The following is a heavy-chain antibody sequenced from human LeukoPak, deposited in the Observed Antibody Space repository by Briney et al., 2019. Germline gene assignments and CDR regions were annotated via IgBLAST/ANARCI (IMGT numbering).Heavy chain of an antibody. CDR2: IVVGSGNT. Sequence: SVKVSCKASGFTFTNSAVQWVRQARGQRLEWIGWIVVGSGNTNYAQKFQGRVTITRDMSTSTAYMELSSLRSEDTAVYYCAADPRYSSSWYGGDAFDIWGQGTMVTVSS. CDR3: AADPRYSSSWYGGDAFDI. D-gene: IGHD6-13*01. CDR1: GFTFTNSA. J-gene: IGHJ3*02. V-gene: IGHV1-58*01.